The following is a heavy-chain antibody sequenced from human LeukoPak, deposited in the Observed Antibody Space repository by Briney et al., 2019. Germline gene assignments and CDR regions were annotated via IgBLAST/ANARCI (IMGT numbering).Heavy chain of an antibody. CDR1: GYSISSSYY. Sequence: PSETLSLTCAVSGYSISSSYYWGWIRQPPGKGLEWIGTIYHSGSTHYNPSLKSRVTLSVDTSKNQFSLKLRSVTAADTAVYYCARGGYYGSGSYYFDPWGQGTLVTVSS. J-gene: IGHJ5*02. CDR2: IYHSGST. CDR3: ARGGYYGSGSYYFDP. D-gene: IGHD3-10*01. V-gene: IGHV4-38-2*01.